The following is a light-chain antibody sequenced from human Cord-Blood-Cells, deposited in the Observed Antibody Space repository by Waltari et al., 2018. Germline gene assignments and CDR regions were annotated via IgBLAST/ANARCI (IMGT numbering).Light chain of an antibody. CDR2: AVS. V-gene: IGLV2-11*01. J-gene: IGLJ2*01. Sequence: QSALTQPRSVSGSPGQSVTISCTGTSSDVGGYNYVSWYQQHPGQAPKLMIYAVSKRPSGVPDRFSGSKSGNTASLTISGLQAEDEADYYCCSYAGSVVFGGGTKLTVL. CDR3: CSYAGSVV. CDR1: SSDVGGYNY.